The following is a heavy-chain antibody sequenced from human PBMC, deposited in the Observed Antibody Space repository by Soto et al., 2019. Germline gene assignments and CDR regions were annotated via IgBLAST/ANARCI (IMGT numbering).Heavy chain of an antibody. CDR1: GGTFSSYA. D-gene: IGHD3-22*01. V-gene: IGHV1-69*13. Sequence: ASVKVSCKASGGTFSSYAISWVRQAPGQGLEWMGGIIPIFGTANYAQKLQGRVTITADESTSTAYMELSSLRSEDTAVYYCARAAEGYYYDSSGYPIGYFDYWGQGTLVTVSS. CDR2: IIPIFGTA. CDR3: ARAAEGYYYDSSGYPIGYFDY. J-gene: IGHJ4*02.